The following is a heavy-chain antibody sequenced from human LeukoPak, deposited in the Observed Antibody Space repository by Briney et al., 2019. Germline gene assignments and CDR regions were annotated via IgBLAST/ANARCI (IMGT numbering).Heavy chain of an antibody. CDR1: GFTFSSYS. J-gene: IGHJ4*02. CDR3: ARTGHDKNFDY. V-gene: IGHV3-21*01. CDR2: ISSSSSYI. Sequence: PGGSLRLSCAASGFTFSSYSMNWVRQAPGKGLEWVSSISSSSSYIYYADSVKGRFTISRDNAKNSLYLQVNSLRAEDTAVYYCARTGHDKNFDYWGQGTLVTVSS. D-gene: IGHD1-1*01.